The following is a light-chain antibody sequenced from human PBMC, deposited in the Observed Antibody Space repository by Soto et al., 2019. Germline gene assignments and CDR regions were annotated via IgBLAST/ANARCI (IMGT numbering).Light chain of an antibody. CDR2: WAS. J-gene: IGKJ4*01. CDR1: QSVLYSSNNKNY. CDR3: QQYYSTPPT. V-gene: IGKV4-1*01. Sequence: DIVMTQSPDSLAVSLGERATINCKSSQSVLYSSNNKNYLAWYQQKPGQPPKLLIYWASTRESGVPDRFGGSGSGTDFTLTISSLQADDVAVYDCQQYYSTPPTFGGGTKVEIK.